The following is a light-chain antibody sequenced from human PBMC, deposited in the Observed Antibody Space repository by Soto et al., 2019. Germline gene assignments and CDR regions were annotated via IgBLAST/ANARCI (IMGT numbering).Light chain of an antibody. Sequence: EIVLTQSPATLSLSPGERATLSCRASQSVSTYLAWYQQKPGQAPRLLFHAASNRPPGIPARFSGSGSGTDFTLTISNLEPEDSAGYYCQQRTNWPPYLTFGGGTKVAIK. CDR3: QQRTNWPPYLT. V-gene: IGKV3-11*01. CDR1: QSVSTY. CDR2: AAS. J-gene: IGKJ4*01.